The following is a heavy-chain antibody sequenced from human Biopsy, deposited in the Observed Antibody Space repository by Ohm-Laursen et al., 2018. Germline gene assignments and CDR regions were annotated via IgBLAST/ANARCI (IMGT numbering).Heavy chain of an antibody. CDR3: ARDYGLELGGLEAFDI. CDR2: IYTSGSS. CDR1: SGSISSYY. D-gene: IGHD1-7*01. Sequence: PSQTLSLTCTVSSGSISSYYWSWIRQPAGKGLEWIGRIYTSGSSNKNPSLMSRVTMSVDTSKKQFSLKVYSVTAADTAVYYCARDYGLELGGLEAFDIWGQGTMVTVSS. V-gene: IGHV4-4*07. J-gene: IGHJ3*02.